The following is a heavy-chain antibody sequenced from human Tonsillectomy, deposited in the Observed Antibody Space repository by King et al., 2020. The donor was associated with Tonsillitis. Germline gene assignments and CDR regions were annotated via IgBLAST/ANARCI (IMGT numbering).Heavy chain of an antibody. V-gene: IGHV3-11*05. CDR2: IISTSSYT. D-gene: IGHD3-22*01. Sequence: VQLVESGGGLVKPGGSLRLSCAASGFTFSDYYMSWIRQAPGKGREWVSYIISTSSYTNYADSVKGRFTISRDNAKNSLYLQMNSLRAEDTAVYYCARNYYDSSGYYSYYYYYMDVWGKGTTVTVSS. CDR3: ARNYYDSSGYYSYYYYYMDV. CDR1: GFTFSDYY. J-gene: IGHJ6*03.